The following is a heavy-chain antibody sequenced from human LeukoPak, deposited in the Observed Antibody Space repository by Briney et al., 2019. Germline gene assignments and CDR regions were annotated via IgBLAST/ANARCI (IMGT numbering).Heavy chain of an antibody. CDR3: ARAPLRYCSGGSCYSFDYYYGMDV. CDR1: GYTFTSYG. Sequence: ASVKVSCKASGYTFTSYGISWVRQAPGQGLEWMGWISAYSGNTNYAQKLQGRVTMTTDTSTSTAYMELRSLRSDDTAVYYCARAPLRYCSGGSCYSFDYYYGMDVWGQGTTVTVSS. J-gene: IGHJ6*02. V-gene: IGHV1-18*01. D-gene: IGHD2-15*01. CDR2: ISAYSGNT.